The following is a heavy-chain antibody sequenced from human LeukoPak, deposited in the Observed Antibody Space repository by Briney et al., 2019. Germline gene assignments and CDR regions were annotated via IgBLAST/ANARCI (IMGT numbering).Heavy chain of an antibody. CDR1: GFTFRSHA. D-gene: IGHD2-21*01. J-gene: IGHJ4*02. CDR2: IYENGGTT. Sequence: GGSLRLSCVGSGFTFRSHAMSWVRQAPEKGLEFVSGIYENGGTTYYADSVKGRFSISRDNSKNTLNLQMDSLRGEDTAVYYCAKDFRIGYSAHFDYWGQGALVTVSS. V-gene: IGHV3-23*01. CDR3: AKDFRIGYSAHFDY.